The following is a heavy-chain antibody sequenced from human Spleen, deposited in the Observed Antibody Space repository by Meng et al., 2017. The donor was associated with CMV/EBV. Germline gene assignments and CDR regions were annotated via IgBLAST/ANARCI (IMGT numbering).Heavy chain of an antibody. CDR1: YS. CDR3: AKERDLGGYYYGSGSYYPGGLDS. J-gene: IGHJ4*02. CDR2: ISSSSSYI. D-gene: IGHD3-10*01. V-gene: IGHV3-21*01. Sequence: YSRNWVRQTPGKGLEWVSSISSSSSYIYYADSVTGRFTISRDNAENSVSLQMKSLRAEDTAVYYCAKERDLGGYYYGSGSYYPGGLDSWGQGTLVTVSS.